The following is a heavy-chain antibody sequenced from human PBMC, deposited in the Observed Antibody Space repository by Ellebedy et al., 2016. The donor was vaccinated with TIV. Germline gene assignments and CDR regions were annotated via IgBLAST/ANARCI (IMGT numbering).Heavy chain of an antibody. CDR1: GFTFSSFA. Sequence: GGSLRLSCAASGFTFSSFAMHWVRQAPGKGLEWLSVISGGGDCTYHPGSVKGRSTITRDNSKNTLYLQMDRLRAEDTAVYYCAKGTSSGFNYDRVGFEYWGQGALVTVSS. V-gene: IGHV3-23*01. J-gene: IGHJ4*02. D-gene: IGHD3-22*01. CDR2: ISGGGDCT. CDR3: AKGTSSGFNYDRVGFEY.